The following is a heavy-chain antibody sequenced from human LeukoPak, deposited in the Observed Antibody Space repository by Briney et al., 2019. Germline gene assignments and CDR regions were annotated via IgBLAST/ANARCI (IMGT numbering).Heavy chain of an antibody. CDR3: ARDGAVPGPEFDS. V-gene: IGHV4-4*02. J-gene: IGHJ4*02. D-gene: IGHD6-19*01. Sequence: SGTLSLTCAVSGGSINSFNWWSWVRQPPGKGLEWIAEIYHSGSTHYNPSLKSRATISVDKSKNQFSLKVSSVTAADTAVYYCARDGAVPGPEFDSWGRGTLVTVSS. CDR2: IYHSGST. CDR1: GGSINSFNW.